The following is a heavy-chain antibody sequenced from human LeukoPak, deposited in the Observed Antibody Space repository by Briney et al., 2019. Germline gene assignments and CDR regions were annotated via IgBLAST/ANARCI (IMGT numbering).Heavy chain of an antibody. Sequence: GGSLRLSCAASGFTFSSYGMHWVRQAPGKGLEWVAVISYDGSNKYYADSVKGRFTISRDNSKNTLYLQMNSLRAEDTAVYYCARDSEGRALLWFGELLGNFDYWGQGTLVTVSS. CDR3: ARDSEGRALLWFGELLGNFDY. D-gene: IGHD3-10*01. CDR1: GFTFSSYG. J-gene: IGHJ4*02. V-gene: IGHV3-30*19. CDR2: ISYDGSNK.